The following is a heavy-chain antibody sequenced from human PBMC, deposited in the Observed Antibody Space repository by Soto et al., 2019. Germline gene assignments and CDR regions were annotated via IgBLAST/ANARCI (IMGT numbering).Heavy chain of an antibody. V-gene: IGHV3-30-3*01. J-gene: IGHJ6*02. Sequence: QVHVVESGGGVVQPGRSLRLSCAVSGFTFSDYAMHWVRQAPGKGLEWVAAISYDGGSTYYADSVKGRFTFSRDNSNYVRYVPMNNLRPEDTALYCCVRVSEYQMLNYGMDGWGQWTTVIVSS. CDR1: GFTFSDYA. D-gene: IGHD2-2*01. CDR3: VRVSEYQMLNYGMDG. CDR2: ISYDGGST.